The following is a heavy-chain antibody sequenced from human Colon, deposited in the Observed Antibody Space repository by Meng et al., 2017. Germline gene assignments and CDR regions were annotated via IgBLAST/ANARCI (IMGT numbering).Heavy chain of an antibody. V-gene: IGHV3-21*01. J-gene: IGHJ4*02. Sequence: EVQLVESGGGLVKPGEARRVSCEASGFTFSLYAINWVRQAPGEGLDWVASITSSSNYIHYSDSVKGRFTVSRDNARNSSYLQMDSLRAEDTAVYYCARVGTARPFDYWGQGTLVTVSS. CDR1: GFTFSLYA. D-gene: IGHD1-1*01. CDR2: ITSSSNYI. CDR3: ARVGTARPFDY.